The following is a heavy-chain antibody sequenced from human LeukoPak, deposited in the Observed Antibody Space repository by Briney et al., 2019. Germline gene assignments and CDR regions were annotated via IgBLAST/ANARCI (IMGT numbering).Heavy chain of an antibody. CDR2: INPNSGGT. CDR3: ARGEATITDPNWFDP. Sequence: ASVKVSCKASGYTFTGYYMHWVRQAPGQGLEWMGWINPNSGGTNHAQKFQGRVTMTRDTSISTAYMELSRLRSDDTAVYYCARGEATITDPNWFDPWGQGTLVTVSS. D-gene: IGHD5-24*01. CDR1: GYTFTGYY. J-gene: IGHJ5*02. V-gene: IGHV1-2*02.